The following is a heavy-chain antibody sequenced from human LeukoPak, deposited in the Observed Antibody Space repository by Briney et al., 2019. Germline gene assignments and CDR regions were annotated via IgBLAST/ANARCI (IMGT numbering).Heavy chain of an antibody. Sequence: GGSLRLSCAVSGFTVSTNYMSWVRQAPGKGLEWVSVIYSGGSTYYADSVKGRFTISRDNSKNTLYLQMNSLRAEDTAVYYCAGDRIGGYGAFDIWGQGTMVTVSS. CDR1: GFTVSTNY. D-gene: IGHD5-12*01. CDR2: IYSGGST. V-gene: IGHV3-53*01. CDR3: AGDRIGGYGAFDI. J-gene: IGHJ3*02.